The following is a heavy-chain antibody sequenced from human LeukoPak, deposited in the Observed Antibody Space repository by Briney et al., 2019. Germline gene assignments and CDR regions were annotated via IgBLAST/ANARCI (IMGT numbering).Heavy chain of an antibody. J-gene: IGHJ4*02. CDR2: IYHSGTT. CDR1: GYSINGGYY. CDR3: ARGAYSYVGYFDY. Sequence: KPSETLSLTCTVSGYSINGGYYWGWIRQPPGKGLEWIGIIYHSGTTYSNPSLKSRVTISVDTSKNQFSLKLSSVTAEDTAVYYCARGAYSYVGYFDYWGQGTLVTVSS. D-gene: IGHD5-18*01. V-gene: IGHV4-38-2*02.